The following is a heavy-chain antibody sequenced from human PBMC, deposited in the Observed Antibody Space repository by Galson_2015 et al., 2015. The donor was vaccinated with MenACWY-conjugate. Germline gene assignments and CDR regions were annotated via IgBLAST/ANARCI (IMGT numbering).Heavy chain of an antibody. Sequence: SLRLSCAASGFSFNAYSMNWVRQAPGKGLEWVSWIGTKDTEMQYMDSVKGRFSISRDNAKNSLYLEMNSLRDEDTAVYYCARGSNTYPAYCGGDCYHWGRGTLVTVSS. V-gene: IGHV3-48*02. J-gene: IGHJ5*02. CDR1: GFSFNAYS. CDR3: ARGSNTYPAYCGGDCYH. CDR2: IGTKDTEM. D-gene: IGHD2-21*02.